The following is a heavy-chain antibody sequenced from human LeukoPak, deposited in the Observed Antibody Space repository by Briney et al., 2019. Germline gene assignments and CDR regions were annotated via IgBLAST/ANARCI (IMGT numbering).Heavy chain of an antibody. V-gene: IGHV3-33*01. J-gene: IGHJ6*02. CDR2: IWYDGSNK. Sequence: GGSLRLSCAASGFTFSSYGMHWVRQAPGKGLEWVAVIWYDGSNKYYADSVKGRFTISRDNSKNTLHLQMNSLRAEDTAVYYCARERGYSSGWSLYYYYGMDVWGQGTTVTVSS. CDR1: GFTFSSYG. CDR3: ARERGYSSGWSLYYYYGMDV. D-gene: IGHD6-19*01.